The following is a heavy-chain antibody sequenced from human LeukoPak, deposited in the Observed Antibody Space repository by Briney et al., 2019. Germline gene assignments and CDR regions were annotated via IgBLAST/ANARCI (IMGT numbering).Heavy chain of an antibody. V-gene: IGHV1-2*02. CDR2: INPNSGGT. CDR1: GYTFTGYY. Sequence: EASVKVSCKASGYTFTGYYMHWVRQAPGQGLEWMGWINPNSGGTNYAQKFQGRVTMTRDTSISTAYMELSRLRSDDTAVYYCARGLARTRTVYFDYWGQGTLVTVSS. D-gene: IGHD1-26*01. J-gene: IGHJ4*02. CDR3: ARGLARTRTVYFDY.